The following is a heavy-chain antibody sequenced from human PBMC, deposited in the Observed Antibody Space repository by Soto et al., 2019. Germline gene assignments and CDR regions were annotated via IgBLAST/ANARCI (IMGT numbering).Heavy chain of an antibody. CDR1: GYTFTSYG. D-gene: IGHD3-10*01. V-gene: IGHV1-18*01. CDR3: ARDLLWFGELLMDV. CDR2: ISAYNGNT. J-gene: IGHJ6*02. Sequence: ASVKVSCKASGYTFTSYGISWVRQAPGQGLEGMGWISAYNGNTNYAQKLQGRVTMTTDTSTSTAYMELRSLRSDATAVSYCARDLLWFGELLMDVWGQGTTVTVSS.